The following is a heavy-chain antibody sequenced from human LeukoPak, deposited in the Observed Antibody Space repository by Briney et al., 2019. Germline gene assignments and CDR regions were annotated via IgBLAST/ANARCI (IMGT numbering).Heavy chain of an antibody. Sequence: GGSLRLSCAASGFNFSNYGMHWVRQAPGKGLEWVAFIRYDGSNEIYTDSVKGRYTISRDSSKNTLYLHMNSLRDEDTAVYYCSTDKSPRSSSWYFDNWGQGILVTVSS. CDR3: STDKSPRSSSWYFDN. CDR2: IRYDGSNE. CDR1: GFNFSNYG. D-gene: IGHD6-13*01. J-gene: IGHJ4*02. V-gene: IGHV3-30*02.